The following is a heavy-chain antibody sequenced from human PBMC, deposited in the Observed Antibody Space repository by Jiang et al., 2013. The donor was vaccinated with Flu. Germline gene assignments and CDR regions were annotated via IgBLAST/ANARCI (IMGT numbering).Heavy chain of an antibody. J-gene: IGHJ3*01. Sequence: GLVKPSETLSLTCTVSGGSMRTYYWTWIRQSPGRDWSTLDISLTWGHQLQSSLKSRLTISVDTPNNQFSLKLSSVTAADTAVYYCARYLAETGDNAFDVWGQGASVTVSS. V-gene: IGHV4-59*01. D-gene: IGHD3-16*01. CDR1: GGSMRTYY. CDR3: ARYLAETGDNAFDV. CDR2: SLTWGH.